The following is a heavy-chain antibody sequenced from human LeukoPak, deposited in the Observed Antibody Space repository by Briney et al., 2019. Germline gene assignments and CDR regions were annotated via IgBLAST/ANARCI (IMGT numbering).Heavy chain of an antibody. V-gene: IGHV3-43*02. CDR2: ISGDGVSS. D-gene: IGHD1-26*01. CDR3: VRDQFSHTSNYFDN. Sequence: TGGSLRISCAASGFMFDDYAMHWVRQVPGRGLEWVSLISGDGVSSFYADSVKGRFTISRDNNNSSLSLQMRRLTTEDTAFYYCVRDQFSHTSNYFDNWGQGILVTVSS. J-gene: IGHJ4*02. CDR1: GFMFDDYA.